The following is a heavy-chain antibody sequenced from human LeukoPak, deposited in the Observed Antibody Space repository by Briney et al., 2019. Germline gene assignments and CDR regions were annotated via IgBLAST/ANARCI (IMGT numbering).Heavy chain of an antibody. CDR2: ISSSGSTI. V-gene: IGHV3-11*01. CDR1: GFTFSDYY. Sequence: GGSLRLSCAASGFTFSDYYMSWIRQAPGKGLEWVSYISSSGSTIYYADSVKGRFTISRDNAKNSLYLQMNSLRAEDTAVYYCASHTPDYYDSSGYRFDYWGQGTLVTVSS. CDR3: ASHTPDYYDSSGYRFDY. D-gene: IGHD3-22*01. J-gene: IGHJ4*02.